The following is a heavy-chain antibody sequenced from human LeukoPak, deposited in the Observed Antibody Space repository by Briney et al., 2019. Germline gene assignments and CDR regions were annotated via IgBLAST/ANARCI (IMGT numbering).Heavy chain of an antibody. J-gene: IGHJ4*02. Sequence: GGSLRLSCAASGFTFSTYAMSWVRQAPGKGLEWVSAISGSGGSTYYADSVKGRFTISRDNSKNTLYLQMNSLRAEDTAVYYCAKPKKNYCSSTSCLLFDYWGQGTLVTVSS. CDR3: AKPKKNYCSSTSCLLFDY. CDR2: ISGSGGST. V-gene: IGHV3-23*01. D-gene: IGHD2-2*01. CDR1: GFTFSTYA.